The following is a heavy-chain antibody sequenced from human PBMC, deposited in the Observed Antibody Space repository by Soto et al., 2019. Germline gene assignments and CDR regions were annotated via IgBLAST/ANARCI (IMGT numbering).Heavy chain of an antibody. CDR1: GFTFSSYA. Sequence: QVQLVESGGGVVQPGRSLRLSCATSGFTFSSYAMLWVRQAPGKGLEWMTVISYDGTNENYADSVKGRFTMSRDNSNNTLYLQMNSLRAEDTAVYYCASGEAYYDFWSGYSYYWGQGTLVTVSS. V-gene: IGHV3-30*04. CDR2: ISYDGTNE. CDR3: ASGEAYYDFWSGYSYY. D-gene: IGHD3-3*01. J-gene: IGHJ4*02.